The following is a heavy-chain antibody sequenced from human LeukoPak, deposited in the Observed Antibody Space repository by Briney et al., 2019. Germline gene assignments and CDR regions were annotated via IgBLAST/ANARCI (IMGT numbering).Heavy chain of an antibody. CDR1: GFTFSTYD. D-gene: IGHD3-22*01. CDR3: ARDSSGYYSPFDY. J-gene: IGHJ4*02. V-gene: IGHV3-48*02. CDR2: ISRTTNTI. Sequence: GGSLRLSCAASGFTFSTYDMNWVRLAPGKGLEWVSYISRTTNTIYYADSVRGRFTISRDNAKSSLYLQMNSLRDEDTAVYFCARDSSGYYSPFDYWGQGTLVTVSA.